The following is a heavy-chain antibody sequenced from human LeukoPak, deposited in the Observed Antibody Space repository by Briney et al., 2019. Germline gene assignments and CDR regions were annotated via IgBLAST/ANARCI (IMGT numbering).Heavy chain of an antibody. D-gene: IGHD3-22*01. J-gene: IGHJ4*02. CDR2: IIPILGIA. CDR3: ARGESGYPDY. V-gene: IGHV1-69*04. CDR1: GGTSSSYA. Sequence: SVKVSCKASGGTSSSYAISWVRQAPGQGLEWMGRIIPILGIANYAQKFQGRVTITADKSTSTAYMELSSLRSEDTAVYYCARGESGYPDYWGQGTLVTVSS.